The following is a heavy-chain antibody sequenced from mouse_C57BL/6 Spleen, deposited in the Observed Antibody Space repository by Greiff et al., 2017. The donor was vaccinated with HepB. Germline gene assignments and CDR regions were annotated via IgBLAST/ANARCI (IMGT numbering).Heavy chain of an antibody. CDR1: GFSFNTYA. D-gene: IGHD2-3*01. CDR2: IRSKSNNYAT. CDR3: VRPNYDLYAMDY. Sequence: DVKLQESGGGLVQPKGSLKLSCAASGFSFNTYAMNWVRQAPGKGLEWVARIRSKSNNYATYYADSVKDRFTISRDDSESMLYLQMNNLKTEDTAMYYCVRPNYDLYAMDYWGQGTSVTVSS. J-gene: IGHJ4*01. V-gene: IGHV10-1*01.